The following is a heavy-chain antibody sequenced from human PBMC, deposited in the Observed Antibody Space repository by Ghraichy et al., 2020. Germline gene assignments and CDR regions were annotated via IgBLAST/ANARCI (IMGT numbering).Heavy chain of an antibody. CDR2: IWYDGSNK. CDR1: GFTFSSYG. CDR3: ARGEIGWLQLGGFDY. D-gene: IGHD5-24*01. Sequence: GGSLRLSCAASGFTFSSYGMHWVRQAPGKGLEWVAVIWYDGSNKYYADSVKGRFTLSRDNSKNTLYLQMNSLRAEDTAVYYCARGEIGWLQLGGFDYWGQGTLVTVSS. J-gene: IGHJ4*02. V-gene: IGHV3-33*01.